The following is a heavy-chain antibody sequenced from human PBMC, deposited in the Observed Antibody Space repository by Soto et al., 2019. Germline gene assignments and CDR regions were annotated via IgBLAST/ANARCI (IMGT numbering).Heavy chain of an antibody. CDR2: IYPGDSDT. CDR3: ASQKTVIRGPLSSNWFDP. J-gene: IGHJ5*02. CDR1: GYTFTDYW. V-gene: IGHV5-51*01. D-gene: IGHD2-2*01. Sequence: PGESLKISCKGYGYTFTDYWIGWVRQMPGKGLELIGLIYPGDSDTRYSPSFQGRGTISADKAISTAFLQWSSLRASDTAMYYCASQKTVIRGPLSSNWFDPWGKGTLVTVSS.